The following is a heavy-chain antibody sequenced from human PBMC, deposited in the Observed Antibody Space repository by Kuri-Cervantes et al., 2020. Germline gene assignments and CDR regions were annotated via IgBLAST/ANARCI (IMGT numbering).Heavy chain of an antibody. Sequence: ASVKVSCKASGYTFTSYGSSWGRQAPGQGLEWMGWISAYNGNTNYAQKLQGRVTMTTDTSTSTAYMELRRLRSDDTAVYYCAREGGDAYYDFWSGYLTSPELYFDYWGQGTLVTVSS. CDR3: AREGGDAYYDFWSGYLTSPELYFDY. D-gene: IGHD3-3*01. V-gene: IGHV1-18*01. J-gene: IGHJ4*02. CDR2: ISAYNGNT. CDR1: GYTFTSYG.